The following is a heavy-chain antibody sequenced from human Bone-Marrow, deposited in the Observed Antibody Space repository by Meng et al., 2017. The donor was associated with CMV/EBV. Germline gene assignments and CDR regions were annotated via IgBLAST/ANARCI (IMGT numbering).Heavy chain of an antibody. D-gene: IGHD2-2*01. Sequence: GESLKISCAASGFTFDDYTMHWVRQAPGKGLEWVSLISWDGGSIYYGPSVEGRFTVSRDNSKNSLYLQMNSLRAEDTAVYYCARGAPIVVVPAATPFFFDYWAQGTLVTFSS. J-gene: IGHJ4*02. V-gene: IGHV3-43*01. CDR2: ISWDGGSI. CDR3: ARGAPIVVVPAATPFFFDY. CDR1: GFTFDDYT.